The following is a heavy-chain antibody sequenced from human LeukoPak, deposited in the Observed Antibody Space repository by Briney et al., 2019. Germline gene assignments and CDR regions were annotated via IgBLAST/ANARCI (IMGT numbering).Heavy chain of an antibody. V-gene: IGHV3-30-3*01. CDR2: ISYDRSNK. J-gene: IGHJ4*02. Sequence: GGSLRLSCAGSGFSFSSYAMHWVRQAPGKGLQWVAYISYDRSNKYYADSVKGRFTISRDNSKSTLYLQMNSLKTEDTAVYYCARDFRIAVALEYWGQGTLVTVSS. CDR1: GFSFSSYA. D-gene: IGHD6-19*01. CDR3: ARDFRIAVALEY.